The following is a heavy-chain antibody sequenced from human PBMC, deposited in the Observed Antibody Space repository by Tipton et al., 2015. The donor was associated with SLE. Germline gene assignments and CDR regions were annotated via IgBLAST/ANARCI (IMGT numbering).Heavy chain of an antibody. CDR3: ARSDPFIVIVQGVITTQGIFDY. V-gene: IGHV4-59*01. CDR2: ISYSGIT. J-gene: IGHJ4*02. Sequence: TLSLTCTVSAGSMNTYYWSWIRQPPGKGLEWIGFISYSGITNSGNTKYNPSLKSRVTISVDTSKNQFSLKLSSVTAADTAVYYCARSDPFIVIVQGVITTQGIFDYWGQGALVTVAS. D-gene: IGHD3-10*01. CDR1: AGSMNTYY.